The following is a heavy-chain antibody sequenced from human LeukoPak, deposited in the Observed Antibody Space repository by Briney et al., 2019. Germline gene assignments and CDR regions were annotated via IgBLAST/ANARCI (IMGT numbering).Heavy chain of an antibody. D-gene: IGHD2-2*01. J-gene: IGHJ5*02. CDR2: IYPGDSDT. CDR3: AVYSSNYWFDP. V-gene: IGHV5-51*01. Sequence: GESLKISCKGSGYSFTSYWIAWVPQVPGKGLEWMGIIYPGDSDTRYSPSLQGQVTISADKSISTAYLQWSSLKASDTAMYYCAVYSSNYWFDPWGQGTLVTVSS. CDR1: GYSFTSYW.